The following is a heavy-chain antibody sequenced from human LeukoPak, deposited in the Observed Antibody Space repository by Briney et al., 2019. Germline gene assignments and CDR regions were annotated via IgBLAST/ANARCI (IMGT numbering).Heavy chain of an antibody. J-gene: IGHJ4*02. CDR2: MSASGSIK. CDR3: AYLGLSSDWNDVPGPQTDH. CDR1: GFTFTYYA. V-gene: IGHV3-23*01. Sequence: GGSLRLSCTASGFTFTYYAVNWVRQAPGKGLEWVSTMSASGSIKFYADSVKGRFTISRDDSKNTFYLQMNSLRIDDTAVYYCAYLGLSSDWNDVPGPQTDHWGQGTLVTVSS. D-gene: IGHD1-1*01.